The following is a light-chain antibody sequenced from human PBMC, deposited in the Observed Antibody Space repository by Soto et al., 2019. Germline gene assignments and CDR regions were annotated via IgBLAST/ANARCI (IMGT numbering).Light chain of an antibody. V-gene: IGKV3-11*01. CDR2: DAS. Sequence: EIVLTQSPATLSLCPGERATLSCRASQSVSSYLAWYQQKPGQAPRLLIYDASNRATGIPARFSGSGSGTDFTLTISSLEPEDFAVYYCQQRSNWPPLFTFGPGTKVDIK. J-gene: IGKJ3*01. CDR1: QSVSSY. CDR3: QQRSNWPPLFT.